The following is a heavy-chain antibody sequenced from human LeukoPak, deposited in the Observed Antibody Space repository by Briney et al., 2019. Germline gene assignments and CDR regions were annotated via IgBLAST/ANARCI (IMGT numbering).Heavy chain of an antibody. J-gene: IGHJ4*02. V-gene: IGHV1-2*04. D-gene: IGHD3-22*01. CDR2: INPNSGGT. CDR1: GYTFTGYY. Sequence: GASVKVSCKASGYTFTGYYMHWVRQAPGQGLEWMGWINPNSGGTNYAQKFQGWVTMTRDTFISIAYMELSRLRSDDTAVYYCARDRSYYDSSGYYDYWGQGTLVTVSS. CDR3: ARDRSYYDSSGYYDY.